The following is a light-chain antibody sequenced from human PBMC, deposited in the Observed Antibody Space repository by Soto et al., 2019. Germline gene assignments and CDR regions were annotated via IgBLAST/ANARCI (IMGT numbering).Light chain of an antibody. Sequence: EIVLTQSPGTLSLSPGERATLSCRASQSVTSSYLAWYQQKPGQAPRLLIYDASNRATGIPDRFSGSGSGTDFTLTISRREPEDFAVYYCQRYGNSPITFGQGTRLEIK. CDR1: QSVTSSY. V-gene: IGKV3-20*01. CDR2: DAS. CDR3: QRYGNSPIT. J-gene: IGKJ5*01.